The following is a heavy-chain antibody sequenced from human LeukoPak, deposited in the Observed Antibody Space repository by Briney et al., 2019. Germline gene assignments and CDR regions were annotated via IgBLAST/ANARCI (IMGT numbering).Heavy chain of an antibody. D-gene: IGHD3-10*01. J-gene: IGHJ4*02. V-gene: IGHV4-31*03. CDR2: INYSGTT. CDR3: AKDQSGGLDY. Sequence: SETLSLTCTVSGGSITRGGFFWSWVRQHPGKAVEWIGYINYSGTTFRNPSLQSRVSISVDTSKNQFSLNVTSMTVADTAVYFCAKDQSGGLDYWGRGILVTVSS. CDR1: GGSITRGGFF.